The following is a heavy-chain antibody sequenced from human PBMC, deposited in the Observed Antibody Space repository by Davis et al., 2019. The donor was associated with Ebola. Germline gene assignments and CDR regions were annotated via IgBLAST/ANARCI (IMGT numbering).Heavy chain of an antibody. Sequence: PGGSLRLSCAASGFTFNNYAMNWVRQAPGKGLAWVSSISGSGGDTNYADSVKGRFTISRDNSENTLYLQMNSLRAEDTATYYCAKKKQYCDGGTCYGQGAVENFFDTWGQGTLVTVSS. V-gene: IGHV3-23*01. D-gene: IGHD2-15*01. J-gene: IGHJ4*02. CDR3: AKKKQYCDGGTCYGQGAVENFFDT. CDR1: GFTFNNYA. CDR2: ISGSGGDT.